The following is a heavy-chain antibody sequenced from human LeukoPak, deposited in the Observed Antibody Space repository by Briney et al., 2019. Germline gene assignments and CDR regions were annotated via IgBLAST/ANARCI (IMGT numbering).Heavy chain of an antibody. J-gene: IGHJ4*02. CDR1: GGSISSSAYY. CDR2: IYYSGSA. D-gene: IGHD1-26*01. Sequence: PSETLSLTCTVSGGSISSSAYYWGWIRQPPGKGLEWIGRIYYSGSAYYSPSLKSRVTISVDTSKNQFSLKMSSVTAADTAVYYCARVRLSYTYYFDYWGQGTLVTVSS. CDR3: ARVRLSYTYYFDY. V-gene: IGHV4-39*07.